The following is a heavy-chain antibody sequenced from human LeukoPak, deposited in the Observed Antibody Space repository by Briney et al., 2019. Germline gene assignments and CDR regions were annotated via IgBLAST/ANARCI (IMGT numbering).Heavy chain of an antibody. CDR3: ARDHDYVWGSYRYRTKFPDY. D-gene: IGHD3-16*02. CDR2: IYYSGST. Sequence: SETLSLTCTVSGGSISSSSYYWGWIRQPPGKGLEWIGSIYYSGSTYYNPSLKSRVTISVDTSKNQFSLKLSSVTAADTAVYYCARDHDYVWGSYRYRTKFPDYWGQGTLVTVSS. V-gene: IGHV4-39*02. CDR1: GGSISSSSYY. J-gene: IGHJ4*02.